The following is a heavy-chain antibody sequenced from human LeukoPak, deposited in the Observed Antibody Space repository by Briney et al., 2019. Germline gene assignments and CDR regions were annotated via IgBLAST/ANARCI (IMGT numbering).Heavy chain of an antibody. D-gene: IGHD6-13*01. Sequence: PGGSLRLSCAASGFTFSSYSMNWVRQAPGKGLEWVSSISSSSSYIYYADSVKGRFTISRDNAKNSLYLQMNSLRAEDTAVYYCALKYSSSWYAFDYWGQGTLVTVSS. V-gene: IGHV3-21*01. CDR2: ISSSSSYI. J-gene: IGHJ4*02. CDR1: GFTFSSYS. CDR3: ALKYSSSWYAFDY.